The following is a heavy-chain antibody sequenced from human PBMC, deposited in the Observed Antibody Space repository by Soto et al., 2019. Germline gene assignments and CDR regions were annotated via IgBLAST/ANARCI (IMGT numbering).Heavy chain of an antibody. CDR2: IKFDGSEK. V-gene: IGHV3-7*03. CDR3: VKDGGYCSSTTCYSPRNHYFDS. D-gene: IGHD2-2*01. J-gene: IGHJ4*02. Sequence: GGSLRLSCAASGFTFSDYWMSWVRQAPGKGLEWVANIKFDGSEKQYVDSVKGRFTISRDNSRNSLFLQMNSLRAVDTAVYYCVKDGGYCSSTTCYSPRNHYFDSWGQGTLVTVSS. CDR1: GFTFSDYW.